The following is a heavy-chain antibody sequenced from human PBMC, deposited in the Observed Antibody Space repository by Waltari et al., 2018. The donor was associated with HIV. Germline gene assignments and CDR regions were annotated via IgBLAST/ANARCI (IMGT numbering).Heavy chain of an antibody. Sequence: EVQLVESGGGLVQPGGSLRLSCAASGFTVSSNYMSWVRQAPGKGLEWVSVIYSGGSTYYADSVKGRFTISRDNSKNTLYLQMNSLRAEDTAVYYCARDNYGARGYFDYWGQGTLVTVSS. D-gene: IGHD4-17*01. CDR1: GFTVSSNY. V-gene: IGHV3-66*02. CDR2: IYSGGST. CDR3: ARDNYGARGYFDY. J-gene: IGHJ4*02.